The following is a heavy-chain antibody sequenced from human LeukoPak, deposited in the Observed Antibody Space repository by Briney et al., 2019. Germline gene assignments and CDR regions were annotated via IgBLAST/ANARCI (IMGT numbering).Heavy chain of an antibody. CDR2: FNSDGITT. Sequence: GGSLRLSCAASGFTFSTYWMHWVRQAPGKGLVWVSRFNSDGITTSYADSVKGRFTISRDNAKNTLYLQMNSLRAEDTAVYYCARDAVDTANAVWGQGTTVTVSS. J-gene: IGHJ6*02. CDR1: GFTFSTYW. CDR3: ARDAVDTANAV. D-gene: IGHD5-18*01. V-gene: IGHV3-74*01.